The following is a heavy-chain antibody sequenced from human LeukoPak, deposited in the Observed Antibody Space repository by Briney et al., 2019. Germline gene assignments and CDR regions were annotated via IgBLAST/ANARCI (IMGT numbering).Heavy chain of an antibody. J-gene: IGHJ4*02. V-gene: IGHV4-59*01. CDR2: IHHTGKN. Sequence: SETLSLTCTVSGDSITSYYWSWVRRSPEKGLEWIGYIHHTGKNYYNPSLKSRITMSVDTSKSQFFLKLSSVTAADTAVYYCAKWHERLLAFDSWGQGTLVTVSS. CDR3: AKWHERLLAFDS. D-gene: IGHD1-1*01. CDR1: GDSITSYY.